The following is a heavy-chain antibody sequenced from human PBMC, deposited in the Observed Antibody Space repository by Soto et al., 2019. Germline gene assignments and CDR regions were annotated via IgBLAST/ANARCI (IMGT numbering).Heavy chain of an antibody. V-gene: IGHV1-3*01. J-gene: IGHJ6*03. CDR2: INAGNGNT. CDR3: ARGYIAGAGTYYYYYYMDV. Sequence: QVQLVQSGAEVKKPGASVKVSCKASGYTFTSYAMHWVRQAPGQRLEWMGWINAGNGNTKYSQKFQGRVTITRDTSASTDYMELSSLRSEDTAVYCCARGYIAGAGTYYYYYYMDVWGKGTTVTVSS. CDR1: GYTFTSYA. D-gene: IGHD6-19*01.